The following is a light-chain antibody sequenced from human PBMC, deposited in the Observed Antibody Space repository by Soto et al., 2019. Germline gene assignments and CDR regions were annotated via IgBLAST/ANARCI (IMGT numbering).Light chain of an antibody. CDR1: SSDVGGYNY. CDR3: SSYTSSSNWV. Sequence: QSVLTQPASVSGSPGQSITISCTGTSSDVGGYNYVSWYQQHPGKAPKLMIYEVSNRPSGVSNRFSGSKSGNTASLTISGLQAEDEDDYYCSSYTSSSNWVFGGGTKLTVL. J-gene: IGLJ3*02. CDR2: EVS. V-gene: IGLV2-14*01.